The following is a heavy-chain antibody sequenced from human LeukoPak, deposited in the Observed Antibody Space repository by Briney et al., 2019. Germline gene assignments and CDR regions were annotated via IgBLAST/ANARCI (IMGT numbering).Heavy chain of an antibody. CDR2: IIPILGIA. D-gene: IGHD2-8*01. CDR3: ARDQYCTNGVCQWYFDL. J-gene: IGHJ2*01. CDR1: GGSFSSYT. V-gene: IGHV1-69*04. Sequence: SVKVSCKASGGSFSSYTISWVRQAPGQGLEWMGRIIPILGIANYAQKFQGRVTITADKSTSTAYMELSSLRSEDTAVYYCARDQYCTNGVCQWYFDLWGRGTLVTVSS.